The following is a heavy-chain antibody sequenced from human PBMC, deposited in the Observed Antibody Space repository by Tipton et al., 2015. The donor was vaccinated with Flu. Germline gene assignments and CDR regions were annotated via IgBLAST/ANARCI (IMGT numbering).Heavy chain of an antibody. CDR1: GFTFSSYT. CDR3: AKDGRTQWLEPFDC. J-gene: IGHJ4*02. D-gene: IGHD6-19*01. CDR2: VSGSGGSP. Sequence: SLRLSCAASGFTFSSYTMSWVRRAPGKGLEWVSGVSGSGGSPYYADSVKGRFTISRDNSQNALYLQMNSLRVEDTAVYYCAKDGRTQWLEPFDCWGQGTLVTVSS. V-gene: IGHV3-23*01.